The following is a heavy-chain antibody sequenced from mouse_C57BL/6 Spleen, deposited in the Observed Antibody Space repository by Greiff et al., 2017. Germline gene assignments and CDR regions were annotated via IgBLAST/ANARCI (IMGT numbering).Heavy chain of an antibody. CDR2: IDPETGGT. D-gene: IGHD3-1*01. CDR3: TRSGMRGYYFDY. Sequence: QFQLQQSGAELVRPGASVTLSCKASGYTFTDYEMHWVKQTPVHGLEWIGAIDPETGGTAYNQKFKGKAILTADKSSSTAYMELRSLTSEDSAVYYCTRSGMRGYYFDYWGQGTTLTVSS. J-gene: IGHJ2*01. CDR1: GYTFTDYE. V-gene: IGHV1-15*01.